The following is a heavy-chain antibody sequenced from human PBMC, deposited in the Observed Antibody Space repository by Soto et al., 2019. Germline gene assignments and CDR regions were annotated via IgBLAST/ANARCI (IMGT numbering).Heavy chain of an antibody. D-gene: IGHD3-16*02. J-gene: IGHJ4*02. CDR2: ISSSSSYI. CDR1: GFTFSSYS. Sequence: EVQLVESGGGLVKPGGSLRLSCAASGFTFSSYSMNWVRQAPGKGLEWVSSISSSSSYIYYAESVKGRFTISRDNAKNSQYLEMNNVRAEDTAVYYCARVHRVGGVIVDFDYWGQGTLVTVSS. V-gene: IGHV3-21*01. CDR3: ARVHRVGGVIVDFDY.